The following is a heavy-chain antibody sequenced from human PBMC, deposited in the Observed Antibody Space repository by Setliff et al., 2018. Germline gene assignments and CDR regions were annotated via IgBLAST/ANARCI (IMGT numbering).Heavy chain of an antibody. Sequence: PSETLSLTCNVYGGSFDTYYWSWIRQPPGKGLEWFGEINQSGSGDYNPSFKGRVTISVDTSKKQFSLTLTSVTAADTALYYCRQAVVGRGVFDIWGQGTVVT. J-gene: IGHJ3*02. CDR1: GGSFDTYY. V-gene: IGHV4-34*01. D-gene: IGHD1-1*01. CDR2: INQSGSG. CDR3: RQAVVGRGVFDI.